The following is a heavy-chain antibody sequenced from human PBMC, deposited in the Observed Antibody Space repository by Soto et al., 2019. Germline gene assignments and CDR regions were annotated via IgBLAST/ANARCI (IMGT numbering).Heavy chain of an antibody. D-gene: IGHD6-19*01. CDR1: GGSISSSSYY. Sequence: QLQLQESGPGLVKPSETLSLTCTVSGGSISSSSYYWGWIRQPPGKGLEWIGSIYYSGSTYYNPSLKSRVTISVDTSKNQFSLKLSSVTAADTAVYYCARLAVAGLLFDYWVQGTLVTVSS. V-gene: IGHV4-39*01. CDR3: ARLAVAGLLFDY. CDR2: IYYSGST. J-gene: IGHJ4*02.